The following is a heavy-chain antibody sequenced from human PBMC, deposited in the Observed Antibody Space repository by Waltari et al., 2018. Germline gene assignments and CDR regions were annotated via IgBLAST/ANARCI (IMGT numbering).Heavy chain of an antibody. CDR3: ARHRGYGSTWGWFDP. D-gene: IGHD6-13*01. Sequence: QVQLQESGPGLVKPSETLSLTCTVSGGSISGYYWSWIRQPPGKGLEWIGYRDYNGRTNYKPSLTTRVTISLDTSKNQVSLRLSSVTATDTAVYYCARHRGYGSTWGWFDPWGQGTLVTVSS. CDR2: RDYNGRT. CDR1: GGSISGYY. V-gene: IGHV4-59*08. J-gene: IGHJ5*02.